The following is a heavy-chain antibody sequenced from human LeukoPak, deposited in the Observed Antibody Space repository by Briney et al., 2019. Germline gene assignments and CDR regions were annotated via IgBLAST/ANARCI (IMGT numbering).Heavy chain of an antibody. Sequence: SQTLSVTCTVSGGSISRGDYYWSWIRPPPGKGLEWIGYIYYSGSTYYNPSLKSRVTISVDTSKNQFSLKLSSVTAADTAVYYCARGDTGLYWGQGTLLTVSS. CDR1: GGSISRGDYY. J-gene: IGHJ4*02. CDR3: ARGDTGLY. CDR2: IYYSGST. V-gene: IGHV4-30-4*01. D-gene: IGHD3-10*01.